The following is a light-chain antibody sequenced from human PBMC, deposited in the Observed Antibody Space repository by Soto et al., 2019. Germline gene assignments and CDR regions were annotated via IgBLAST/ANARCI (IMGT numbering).Light chain of an antibody. J-gene: IGKJ5*01. V-gene: IGKV3-15*01. CDR1: QSVDSN. CDR3: QQYSQWPIT. Sequence: ELVMTQSPGTLSLSPGETATLSCRASQSVDSNYLAWYQQKPGQAPRLLVYGISTRATDIPARFSGSGSGTEFTLTISSLQSEDFAVYYCQQYSQWPITFGQGTRLEIK. CDR2: GIS.